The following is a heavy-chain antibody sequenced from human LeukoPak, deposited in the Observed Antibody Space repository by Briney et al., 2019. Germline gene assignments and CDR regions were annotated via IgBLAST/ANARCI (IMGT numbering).Heavy chain of an antibody. D-gene: IGHD2-2*01. J-gene: IGHJ4*02. CDR1: GFPFSDYY. CDR3: ASRCSSTSCSAGAGEGSVDY. CDR2: ISGSSSYT. V-gene: IGHV3-11*06. Sequence: GGSLRLSCAASGFPFSDYYMSWIRQAPGKGLERISYISGSSSYTNYADSVKGRFTISRDNAKNSLYLQMNSLRAEDTAVYYCASRCSSTSCSAGAGEGSVDYWGQGTLVTVSS.